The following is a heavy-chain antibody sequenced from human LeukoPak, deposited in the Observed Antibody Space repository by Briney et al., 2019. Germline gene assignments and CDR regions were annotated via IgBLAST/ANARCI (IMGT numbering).Heavy chain of an antibody. CDR3: ARAAPGAYGDYEPYPDY. D-gene: IGHD4-17*01. V-gene: IGHV3-30-3*01. Sequence: GRSLRLSCAASGFTFSSYAMHWVRQAPGKGLEWVAVISYDGSNKYYADSVKGRFTISRDNSKNTLYLQMNSLRAEDTAVYYCARAAPGAYGDYEPYPDYWGQGTLVTVSS. CDR1: GFTFSSYA. J-gene: IGHJ4*02. CDR2: ISYDGSNK.